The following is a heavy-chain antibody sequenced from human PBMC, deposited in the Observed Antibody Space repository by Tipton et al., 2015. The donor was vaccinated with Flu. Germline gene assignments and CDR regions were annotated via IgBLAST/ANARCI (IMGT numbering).Heavy chain of an antibody. J-gene: IGHJ4*02. CDR1: GFNVSSNY. D-gene: IGHD3-22*01. Sequence: LRLSCAASGFNVSSNYMSWVRQAPGKGLEWVSVIRGDGDSTYYADSVQGRFTVSRDNSKSMVFLHMNNLRAEDTAVYYCAKWVRFYDSDGYYFLDYWGQGTLVTVSS. CDR3: AKWVRFYDSDGYYFLDY. V-gene: IGHV3-53*01. CDR2: IRGDGDST.